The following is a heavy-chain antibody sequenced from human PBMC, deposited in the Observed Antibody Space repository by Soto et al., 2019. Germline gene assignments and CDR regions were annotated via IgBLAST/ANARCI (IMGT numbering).Heavy chain of an antibody. V-gene: IGHV4-34*01. CDR1: GGSFSGYQ. D-gene: IGHD3-10*01. Sequence: QVQLQQWGAGLLKPSETLSLTCAVYGGSFSGYQWSWIRQTPGKGLEWNGEINDSGNINYNPSLKSRVTISLDTPKKQISLKLSSVTAADSAVYYCARGLILWFGELSRRGGYYYYMDVWGKGTTVTVSS. J-gene: IGHJ6*03. CDR3: ARGLILWFGELSRRGGYYYYMDV. CDR2: INDSGNI.